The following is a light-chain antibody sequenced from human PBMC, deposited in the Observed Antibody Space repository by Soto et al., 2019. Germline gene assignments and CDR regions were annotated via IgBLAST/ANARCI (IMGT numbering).Light chain of an antibody. CDR2: GAS. V-gene: IGKV3-15*01. J-gene: IGKJ1*01. CDR3: QQYNNWPPTWT. CDR1: QSVTNS. Sequence: EIVFTQSPATLSLSPGERATLSCRASQSVTNSLAWYQQKPGQAPRLLIYGASTRATGIPARFSGSGSGTEFTLTISSLQSEDFAVYYCQQYNNWPPTWTFGQGTKVDI.